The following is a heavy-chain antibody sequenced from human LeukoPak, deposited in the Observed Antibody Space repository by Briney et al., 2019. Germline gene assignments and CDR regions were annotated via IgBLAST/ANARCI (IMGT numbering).Heavy chain of an antibody. V-gene: IGHV4-30-4*01. D-gene: IGHD2-15*01. CDR1: GASIRSGDYY. J-gene: IGHJ3*02. CDR3: ARDCSGGSCYGAFDI. Sequence: SQTLSLTYTVSGASIRSGDYYWSWIRQPPGKGLEWIGYIYDSGSTYYNPSLKNRITISVDTSENRFSLKLSSVTATDTAVYYCARDCSGGSCYGAFDIWGQGTMVTVS. CDR2: IYDSGST.